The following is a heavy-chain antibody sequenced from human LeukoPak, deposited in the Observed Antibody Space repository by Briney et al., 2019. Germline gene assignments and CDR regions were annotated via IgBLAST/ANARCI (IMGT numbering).Heavy chain of an antibody. CDR2: IYYSGSS. D-gene: IGHD5-18*01. J-gene: IGHJ4*02. CDR1: GGSISSSSYY. V-gene: IGHV4-39*01. CDR3: ARRVDTATDYFDY. Sequence: PSETLSLTRTVSGGSISSSSYYWGWIRQPPGKGLEWIGSIYYSGSSYYNPSLKSRVTISVHTSKNQFSLKLSSVTAADTAVYYCARRVDTATDYFDYWGQGTLVTVSS.